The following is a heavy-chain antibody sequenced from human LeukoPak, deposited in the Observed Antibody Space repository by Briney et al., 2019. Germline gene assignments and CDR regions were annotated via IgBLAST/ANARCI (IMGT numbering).Heavy chain of an antibody. J-gene: IGHJ4*02. CDR2: IDNDGTAT. CDR1: GFIFSNYW. D-gene: IGHD2-21*02. CDR3: ASGTACFF. Sequence: GRSLRLSCAASGFIFSNYWIHWVRQVPGKGLEWVSRIDNDGTATYYADSVKGRFTISRDNAKNTLYLQMNSLRAEDTAVYYCASGTACFFWGQGTLVTVSS. V-gene: IGHV3-74*01.